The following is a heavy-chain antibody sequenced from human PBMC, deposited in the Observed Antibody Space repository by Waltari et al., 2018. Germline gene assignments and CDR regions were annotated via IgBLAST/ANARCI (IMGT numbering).Heavy chain of an antibody. CDR1: GFTFNTYS. Sequence: EVQLVQSGGDLVQPGGSLRLSCAASGFTFNTYSMAWVRQAPGKGLEWFSCMTSRSSTIYYAGSVRGRFTTSRDNAKNSLYLQMNSLRVEDTAVYYGARVGGAALTEGFDYWGQGTLVTVAS. J-gene: IGHJ4*02. CDR3: ARVGGAALTEGFDY. V-gene: IGHV3-48*01. D-gene: IGHD7-27*01. CDR2: MTSRSSTI.